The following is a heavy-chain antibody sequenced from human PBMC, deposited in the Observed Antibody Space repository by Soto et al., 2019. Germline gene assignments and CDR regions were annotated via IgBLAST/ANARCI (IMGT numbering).Heavy chain of an antibody. Sequence: SETLSVTCTVSGGSVSSGSYYWSWIRQPPGKGLEWIGYIYHSGSTYYNPSLKSRVTISVDRSKNQFSLKLSSVTAADTAVYYCARGMTTVATLDYWGQGTLVTVSS. CDR2: IYHSGST. D-gene: IGHD4-4*01. J-gene: IGHJ4*02. CDR1: GGSVSSGSYY. V-gene: IGHV4-30-2*01. CDR3: ARGMTTVATLDY.